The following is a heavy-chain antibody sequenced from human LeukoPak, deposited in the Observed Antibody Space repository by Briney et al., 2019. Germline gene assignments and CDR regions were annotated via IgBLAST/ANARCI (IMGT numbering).Heavy chain of an antibody. D-gene: IGHD2-15*01. J-gene: IGHJ6*03. CDR1: GFTFISSA. CDR3: AKRSTGYCSGGSCSKDYYYYMDV. V-gene: IGHV3-23*01. CDR2: IIIDDGRT. Sequence: GGSLRLSCAASGFTFISSAMTWVRQAPGKGLEWLSSIIIDDGRTYYSESVKGRFTISRDNSKNTLYLQMNSLRAEDTAVYYCAKRSTGYCSGGSCSKDYYYYMDVWGKGTTVTVSS.